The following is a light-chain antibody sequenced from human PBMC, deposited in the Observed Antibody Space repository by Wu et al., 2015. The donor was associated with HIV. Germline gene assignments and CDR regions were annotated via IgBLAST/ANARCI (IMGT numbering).Light chain of an antibody. Sequence: EVVMTQSPATLPVSPGERATLSCRTSQSVSNSLAWYQHKPGQGPRLLIYGSFTRASGTPARFSGSGSGTEFTLTISDIQSEDFAVYHCQHYHNWPPWTFGQGTKVEMK. CDR1: QSVSNS. CDR2: GSF. V-gene: IGKV3-15*01. CDR3: QHYHNWPPWT. J-gene: IGKJ1*01.